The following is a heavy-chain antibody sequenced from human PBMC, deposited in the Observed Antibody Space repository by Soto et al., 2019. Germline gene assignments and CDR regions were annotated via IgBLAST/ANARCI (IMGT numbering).Heavy chain of an antibody. CDR2: ISYSGGNT. CDR1: GSTFNTFA. D-gene: IGHD5-18*01. CDR3: AKDRYSDRGRYFEC. V-gene: IGHV3-23*01. J-gene: IGHJ4*02. Sequence: GGSLRLSCAASGSTFNTFAMSWVRQSPGKGLEWVSSISYSGGNTYYADSVKGRFTISRDNSKNTLYLEMSSLRAEDTAIYYCAKDRYSDRGRYFECWGQGTLVTVSS.